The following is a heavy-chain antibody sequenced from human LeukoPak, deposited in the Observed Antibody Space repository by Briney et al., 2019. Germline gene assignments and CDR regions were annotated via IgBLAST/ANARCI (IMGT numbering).Heavy chain of an antibody. CDR2: IGGSVGSM. CDR1: GFTFSSNV. V-gene: IGHV3-23*01. D-gene: IGHD6-13*01. CDR3: AKRGNSWDLFDY. Sequence: GGSLRLSCAASGFTFSSNVMSWVRQAPGKGLEWVSNIGGSVGSMFYAASVKGRFAISRDNSKKTLFLQMNNLRVEDTAVYYCAKRGNSWDLFDYWGQGTLVTVSS. J-gene: IGHJ4*02.